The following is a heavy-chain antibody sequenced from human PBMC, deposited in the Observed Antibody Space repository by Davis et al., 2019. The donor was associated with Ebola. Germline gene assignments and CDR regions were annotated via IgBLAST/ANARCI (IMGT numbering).Heavy chain of an antibody. CDR2: ISYDGNVK. Sequence: PGGSLRLSCAASGFTFSNYGFHWVRQAPGKGLAWVAVISYDGNVKYYSESVRGRLTISRDNSKNTVHLQMNSLRAEDTAVYYCAKDQNSAGAGRGRFDYWGQGTLVTVSS. CDR3: AKDQNSAGAGRGRFDY. V-gene: IGHV3-30*18. CDR1: GFTFSNYG. D-gene: IGHD6-13*01. J-gene: IGHJ4*02.